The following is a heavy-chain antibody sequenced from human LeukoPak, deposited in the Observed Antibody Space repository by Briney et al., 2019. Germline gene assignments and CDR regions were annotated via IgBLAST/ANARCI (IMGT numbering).Heavy chain of an antibody. CDR1: GYTFTSYD. D-gene: IGHD3-10*01. CDR3: ARGDFQYYYGSGSYYSHYYGMDV. V-gene: IGHV1-8*01. J-gene: IGHJ6*02. CDR2: MNPNSGNT. Sequence: ASVKVSCKASGYTFTSYDINWVRQATGQGLEWMGWMNPNSGNTGYAQKFQGRVTMTRNTSISTAYMELSSLRSEDTAVYYCARGDFQYYYGSGSYYSHYYGMDVWGQGTTVTVSS.